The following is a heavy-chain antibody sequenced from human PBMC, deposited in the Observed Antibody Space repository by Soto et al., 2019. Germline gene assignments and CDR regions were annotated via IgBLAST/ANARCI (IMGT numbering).Heavy chain of an antibody. J-gene: IGHJ3*02. CDR3: ARHGGISIRDAFDI. D-gene: IGHD2-21*01. CDR1: GGSISSSSYY. Sequence: SETLSLTCTVSGGSISSSSYYWGWIRQPPGKGLEWIGSIYYSGSTYYNPSLKSRVTISVDTSKNQFPLKLSSVTAADTAVYYCARHGGISIRDAFDIWGQGTMVTVSS. CDR2: IYYSGST. V-gene: IGHV4-39*01.